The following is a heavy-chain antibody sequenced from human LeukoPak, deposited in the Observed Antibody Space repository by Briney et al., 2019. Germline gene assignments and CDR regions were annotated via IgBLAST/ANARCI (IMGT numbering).Heavy chain of an antibody. CDR2: IYPRGST. CDR1: GGSISSGSYS. J-gene: IGHJ4*02. V-gene: IGHV4-30-2*01. D-gene: IGHD7-27*01. CDR3: ARFSPRAMGNYLDF. Sequence: SETLSLTCAVSGGSISSGSYSWSWIRQPPGKGLEWIGYIYPRGSTYYIPSLKSRVILSLDKSANQFSLNLSSVTAADTAVYYCARFSPRAMGNYLDFWGQGTLVTVSS.